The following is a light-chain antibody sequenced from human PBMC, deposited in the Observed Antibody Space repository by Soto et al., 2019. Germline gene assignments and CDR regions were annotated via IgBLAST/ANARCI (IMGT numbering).Light chain of an antibody. CDR1: HSVTTH. Sequence: EIVFTQSPDTRSLSPGERSTLSFWASHSVTTHLAWFQQRPGQTPRLLIYDASTRAPGIPARFSGRGSGADFTLTISSLEPEDFAVYYCQQRSDSITFGQGTRLEIK. V-gene: IGKV3-11*01. CDR3: QQRSDSIT. CDR2: DAS. J-gene: IGKJ5*01.